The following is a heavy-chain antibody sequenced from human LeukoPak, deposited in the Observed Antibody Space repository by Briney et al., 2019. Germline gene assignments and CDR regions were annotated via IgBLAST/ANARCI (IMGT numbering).Heavy chain of an antibody. D-gene: IGHD3-22*01. CDR1: GYTFTSYD. CDR2: MNPNSGNT. CDR3: ARTPHYYDSSGYYYDYYYGMDV. V-gene: IGHV1-8*01. J-gene: IGHJ6*02. Sequence: ASVTVSCKASGYTFTSYDINWVRQATGQGLEWMGWMNPNSGNTGYAQKLQGRVTMTRNTSISTAYMELSSLRSEDTAVYYCARTPHYYDSSGYYYDYYYGMDVWGQGTTVTVSS.